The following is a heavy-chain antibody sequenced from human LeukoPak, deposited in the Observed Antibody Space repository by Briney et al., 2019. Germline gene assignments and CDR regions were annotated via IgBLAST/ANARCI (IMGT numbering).Heavy chain of an antibody. J-gene: IGHJ4*02. D-gene: IGHD3-22*01. CDR3: ARIADYYDSSGYNSVDY. Sequence: GGSLRLSCAASGFTVSRNYMSWVRQAPGKGLEWVSVIYSGGSTYYADSVKGRFTISRDNSKNALYLQMNSLRAEDTAVYYCARIADYYDSSGYNSVDYWGQGTLVTVSS. CDR1: GFTVSRNY. CDR2: IYSGGST. V-gene: IGHV3-53*01.